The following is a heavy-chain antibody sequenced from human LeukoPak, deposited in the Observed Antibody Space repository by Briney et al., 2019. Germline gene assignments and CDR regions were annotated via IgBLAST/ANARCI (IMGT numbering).Heavy chain of an antibody. CDR1: GGSISSYY. Sequence: PSETLSLTCTVSGGSISSYYWSWIRQPPGKGLEWIGYIYYSGSTNYNPSLKSRVTISVDTSKNQFSLKLSSVTAADTAVYYCAREEHYYDSSGYYYYFDYWGQGALVTVSS. J-gene: IGHJ4*02. V-gene: IGHV4-59*01. D-gene: IGHD3-22*01. CDR3: AREEHYYDSSGYYYYFDY. CDR2: IYYSGST.